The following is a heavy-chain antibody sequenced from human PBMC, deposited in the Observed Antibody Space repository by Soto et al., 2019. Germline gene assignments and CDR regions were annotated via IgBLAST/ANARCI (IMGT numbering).Heavy chain of an antibody. J-gene: IGHJ4*02. V-gene: IGHV4-59*08. D-gene: IGHD4-17*01. CDR3: ARRYGVYFDY. Sequence: SETLSLTCTVSGCSIGNSYWSWIRQSPGKGLEWIGYIYYSGSSNYNPSLKSRVTISVDTSKNQFSLKLSSVTAADTAVYYCARRYGVYFDYWGQGTLVTVSS. CDR1: GCSIGNSY. CDR2: IYYSGSS.